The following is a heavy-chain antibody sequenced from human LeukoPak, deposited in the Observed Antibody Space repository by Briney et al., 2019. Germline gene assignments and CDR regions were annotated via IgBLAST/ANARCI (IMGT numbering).Heavy chain of an antibody. CDR3: ARVTRSPFGWFDP. V-gene: IGHV3-30*04. J-gene: IGHJ5*02. Sequence: PGGSLRLSCAASGFTFSSYAMHWVRQAPGKGLEWVAVISYDGSNKYYADSVKGRFTISRDNSKNTLYLQMNSLRVEDTAVYYCARVTRSPFGWFDPWGQGTLVTVSS. CDR1: GFTFSSYA. D-gene: IGHD2-21*02. CDR2: ISYDGSNK.